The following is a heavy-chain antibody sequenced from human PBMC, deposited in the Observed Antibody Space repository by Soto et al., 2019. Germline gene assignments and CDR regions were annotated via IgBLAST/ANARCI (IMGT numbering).Heavy chain of an antibody. J-gene: IGHJ4*02. Sequence: ASVKVSCKASGYTFTTFGISWVRQAPGQGLEWMGWIDPKNGNTKDAQKFQGRVTMTTDTSTSTAYMELRSLRSDDTAVYFCAKEYCDTSRCFLPDYWGQGALVTVSS. CDR3: AKEYCDTSRCFLPDY. CDR2: IDPKNGNT. CDR1: GYTFTTFG. D-gene: IGHD2-2*01. V-gene: IGHV1-18*01.